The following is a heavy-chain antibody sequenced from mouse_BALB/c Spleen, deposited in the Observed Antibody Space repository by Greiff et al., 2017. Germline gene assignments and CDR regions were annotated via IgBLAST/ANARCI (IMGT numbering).Heavy chain of an antibody. CDR2: ISTYYGDA. J-gene: IGHJ4*01. V-gene: IGHV1S137*01. D-gene: IGHD3-1*01. CDR1: GYTFTDYA. CDR3: ARGLRAMDY. Sequence: LQESGAELVRPGVSVKISCKGSGYTFTDYAMHWVKQSHAKSLEWIGVISTYYGDASYNQKFKGKATMTVDKSSSTAYMELARLTSEDSAIYYCARGLRAMDYWGQGTSVTVSS.